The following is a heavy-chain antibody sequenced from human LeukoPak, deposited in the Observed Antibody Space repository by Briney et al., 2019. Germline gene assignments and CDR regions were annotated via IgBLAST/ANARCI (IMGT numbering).Heavy chain of an antibody. CDR3: ARYGGGSWRGEEDY. V-gene: IGHV3-48*03. CDR1: GFTFSSYE. CDR2: ISSSGSTI. D-gene: IGHD2-15*01. J-gene: IGHJ4*02. Sequence: GGSLRLSCAASGFTFSSYEMNWVRQAPGKGLEWVSYISSSGSTIYYADSVKGRFTISRDNAKNSLYLQMSSLRAEDTALYYCARYGGGSWRGEEDYWGQGTLVTVSS.